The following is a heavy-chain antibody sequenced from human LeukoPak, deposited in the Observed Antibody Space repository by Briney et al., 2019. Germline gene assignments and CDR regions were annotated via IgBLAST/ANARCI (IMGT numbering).Heavy chain of an antibody. Sequence: SETLSLTCAVYGESFSGYYWSWIRQPPGKGLEWIGEISHSGSTNYNPSLKSRVTISVDTSKNQFSLKLSSVTAADTAVYYCARGPARDYGSGSPSGLPYYYYGMDVWGQGTTVTVSS. D-gene: IGHD3-10*01. CDR1: GESFSGYY. CDR3: ARGPARDYGSGSPSGLPYYYYGMDV. CDR2: ISHSGST. J-gene: IGHJ6*02. V-gene: IGHV4-34*01.